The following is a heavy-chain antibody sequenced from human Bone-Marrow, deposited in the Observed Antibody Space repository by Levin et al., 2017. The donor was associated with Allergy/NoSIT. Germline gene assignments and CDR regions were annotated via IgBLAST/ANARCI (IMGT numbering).Heavy chain of an antibody. J-gene: IGHJ4*02. D-gene: IGHD5-12*01. CDR2: ISGSGGST. V-gene: IGHV3-23*01. CDR3: AARPVRRGYSGYDYDY. CDR1: GFTFSSYA. Sequence: GESLKISCAASGFTFSSYAMSWVRQAPGKGLEWVSAISGSGGSTYYADSVKGRFTISRDNSKNTLYLQMNSLRAEDTAVYYCAARPVRRGYSGYDYDYWGQGTLVTVSS.